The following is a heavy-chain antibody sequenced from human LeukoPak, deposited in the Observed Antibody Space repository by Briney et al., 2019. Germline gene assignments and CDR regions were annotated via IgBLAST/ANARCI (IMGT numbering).Heavy chain of an antibody. D-gene: IGHD2-15*01. J-gene: IGHJ6*02. V-gene: IGHV3-23*01. CDR2: ISGSGNRT. Sequence: PGGSLRLSCAASGLTFSSYAMSWVRQAPGKGLEWVSSISGSGNRTYYADSVKGRFTISRDNSKNTLFLQMNSLRAKDTAVYYCAKNLYCGGGSCYPSALGMDVWGQGTTVTVSS. CDR3: AKNLYCGGGSCYPSALGMDV. CDR1: GLTFSSYA.